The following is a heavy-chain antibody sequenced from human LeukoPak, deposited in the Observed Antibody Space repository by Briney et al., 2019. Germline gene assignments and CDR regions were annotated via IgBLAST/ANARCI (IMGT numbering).Heavy chain of an antibody. CDR3: ARQNDFWRGYYDY. D-gene: IGHD3-3*01. CDR2: ISRSSSTV. J-gene: IGHJ4*02. Sequence: GGSLKLSCAASGFTFSGSAMHWVRQASGKGLEWISYISRSSSTVHYADSVKGRFTIPRDNVKNSLHLQLNSLRAEDTAMYYCARQNDFWRGYYDYWGQGILVSVSS. CDR1: GFTFSGSA. V-gene: IGHV3-48*01.